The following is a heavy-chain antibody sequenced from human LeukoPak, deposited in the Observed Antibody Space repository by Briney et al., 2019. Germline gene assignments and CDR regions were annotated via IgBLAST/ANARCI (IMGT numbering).Heavy chain of an antibody. CDR3: ARGELLAYCGGDCYGPVGYFDY. J-gene: IGHJ4*02. V-gene: IGHV4-61*02. Sequence: SETLSLTCTVSGGSISSGSYYWSWIRQPAGKGLEWIGRIYTSGSTNYNPSLKSRVTISVDTSKNQFSLKLSSVTAADTAVYYCARGELLAYCGGDCYGPVGYFDYWGQGTLVTVSS. CDR2: IYTSGST. D-gene: IGHD2-21*02. CDR1: GGSISSGSYY.